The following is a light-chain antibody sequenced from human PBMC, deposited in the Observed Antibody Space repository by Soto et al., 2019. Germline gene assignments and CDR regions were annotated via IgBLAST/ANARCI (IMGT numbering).Light chain of an antibody. CDR1: QSVSSK. CDR3: QHYNDWPPTWT. J-gene: IGKJ1*01. CDR2: GAS. V-gene: IGKV3-15*01. Sequence: EIVMTQSPATLSVSPGERATLSCRASQSVSSKLAWYQQKPGQAPRVLIYGASTRATGIPARFSGSGSGTESTLTISSLQTEDFAVYYCQHYNDWPPTWTFGQGTRVEIK.